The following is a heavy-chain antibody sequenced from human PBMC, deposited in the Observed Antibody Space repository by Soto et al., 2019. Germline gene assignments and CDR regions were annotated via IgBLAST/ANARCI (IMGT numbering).Heavy chain of an antibody. CDR1: GFAFSYHG. CDR2: TWSGGRGE. CDR3: AKDDDTNGHYSLLDS. J-gene: IGHJ4*02. Sequence: QVQLVESGGGVVQPGTSLRLSCAASGFAFSYHGIHWVRQAPGQGLEWVGVTWSGGRGEFYADSVRGRFTISRDNSKTTLYLQMNSRRVEETAVYYGAKDDDTNGHYSLLDSRGQGSLVTVSS. D-gene: IGHD3-22*01. V-gene: IGHV3-33*06.